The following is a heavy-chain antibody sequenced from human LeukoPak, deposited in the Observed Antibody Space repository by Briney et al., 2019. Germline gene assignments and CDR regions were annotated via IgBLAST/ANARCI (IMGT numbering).Heavy chain of an antibody. D-gene: IGHD6-19*01. V-gene: IGHV1-2*02. CDR2: INPNSGGT. Sequence: ASVKVSCKASGGTFSTYSTNWVRQAPGQGLEWMGWINPNSGGTHYAQKLQGRVTMTRDTSISTAYMELSRLRSDDTAVYFCAREAVPGTPPHFDYWGQGTLVTVSS. CDR1: GGTFSTYS. CDR3: AREAVPGTPPHFDY. J-gene: IGHJ4*02.